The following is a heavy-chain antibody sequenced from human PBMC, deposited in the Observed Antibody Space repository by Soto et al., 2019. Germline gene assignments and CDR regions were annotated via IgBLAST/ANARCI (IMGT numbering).Heavy chain of an antibody. Sequence: PVESLKISCKGSGYSFTSYWSGWMRQMPGKGLEWMGIIYPGDSDTRYSPSFQGQVTISADKSISTAYLQWSSLKASDTAMYYCARRDYYYSYGMDVWGQGTTVTVS. CDR3: ARRDYYYSYGMDV. CDR1: GYSFTSYW. J-gene: IGHJ6*02. V-gene: IGHV5-51*01. CDR2: IYPGDSDT. D-gene: IGHD2-21*02.